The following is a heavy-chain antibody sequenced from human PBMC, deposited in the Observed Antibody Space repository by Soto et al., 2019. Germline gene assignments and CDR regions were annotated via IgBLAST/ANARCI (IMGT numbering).Heavy chain of an antibody. CDR1: GYTFTSYG. CDR2: ISAYNGNT. J-gene: IGHJ6*02. CDR3: ARDQRHYDILTGYYFYGMDV. D-gene: IGHD3-9*01. V-gene: IGHV1-18*01. Sequence: ASVKVSCKASGYTFTSYGISWVRQAPGQGLEWMGWISAYNGNTNYAQKLQGRVTMTRDTSTSTVYMELSSLRSDDTAVYYCARDQRHYDILTGYYFYGMDVWGQGTTVTVSS.